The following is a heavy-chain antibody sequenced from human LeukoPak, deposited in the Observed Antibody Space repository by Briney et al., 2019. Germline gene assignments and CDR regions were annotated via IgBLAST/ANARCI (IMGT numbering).Heavy chain of an antibody. CDR1: GGSISSYY. CDR2: IYYSGST. CDR3: AAPIFGVGNDAFDI. D-gene: IGHD3-3*01. V-gene: IGHV4-59*01. J-gene: IGHJ3*02. Sequence: SETLSLTCTVSGGSISSYYWSWIRQPPGKGLEWIGYIYYSGSTNYNPSLKSRVTISVDTSKNQFSLKLSSVTAADTAVYYCAAPIFGVGNDAFDIWGQGTMVTVSS.